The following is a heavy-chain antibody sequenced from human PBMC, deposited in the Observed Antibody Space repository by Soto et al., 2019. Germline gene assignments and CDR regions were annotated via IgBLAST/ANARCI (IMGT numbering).Heavy chain of an antibody. CDR3: GKFEGKWLVAFDY. V-gene: IGHV3-9*01. Sequence: SGGSLRLSCAASGFSFDDFAMHWVRQAPGKGLEWVSGISWNSGSLDYADSVKGRFTVSTDHAKNSRYLQMESLRPEDTALYYCGKFEGKWLVAFDYWGQGTQVTVSS. CDR1: GFSFDDFA. J-gene: IGHJ4*02. CDR2: ISWNSGSL. D-gene: IGHD6-19*01.